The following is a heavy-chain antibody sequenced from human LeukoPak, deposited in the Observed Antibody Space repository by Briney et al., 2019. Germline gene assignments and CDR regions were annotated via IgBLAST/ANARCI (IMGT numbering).Heavy chain of an antibody. D-gene: IGHD2-15*01. V-gene: IGHV1-18*04. CDR1: GYTFTSYG. Sequence: ASVKVSCKASGYTFTSYGISWVRQAPGQGLEWMGWISAYNGNTNYAQKLQGRVTMTTDTSTSTAYMELRSLRSDDTAMYYCARDLCSGGSCYALVWFDPWGQGTLVTVSS. CDR3: ARDLCSGGSCYALVWFDP. CDR2: ISAYNGNT. J-gene: IGHJ5*02.